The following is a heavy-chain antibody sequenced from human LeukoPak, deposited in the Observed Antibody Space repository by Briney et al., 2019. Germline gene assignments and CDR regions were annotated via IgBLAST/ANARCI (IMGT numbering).Heavy chain of an antibody. Sequence: ASVKVSCKASGYTFTSYGISWVRQAPGQGLEGMGWISAYNGNTNYAQKLQGRVTMTTDTSTSTAYMELRSLRSDDTAVYYCARVRFVVVIAVAYNWFDPWGQGTLVTVSS. V-gene: IGHV1-18*01. CDR1: GYTFTSYG. CDR3: ARVRFVVVIAVAYNWFDP. CDR2: ISAYNGNT. J-gene: IGHJ5*02. D-gene: IGHD2-21*01.